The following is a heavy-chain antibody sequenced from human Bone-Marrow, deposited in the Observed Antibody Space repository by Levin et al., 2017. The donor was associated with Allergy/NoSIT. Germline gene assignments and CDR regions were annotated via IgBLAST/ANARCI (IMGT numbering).Heavy chain of an antibody. CDR1: GGTFSSYA. D-gene: IGHD3-3*01. CDR2: IIPIFGTA. J-gene: IGHJ6*03. CDR3: ARVLRFLEWLPGRQWGYYYYMDV. Sequence: ASVKVSCKASGGTFSSYAISWVRQAPGQGLEWMGGIIPIFGTANYAQKFQGRVTITADKSTSTAYMELSSLRSEDTAVYYCARVLRFLEWLPGRQWGYYYYMDVWGKGTTVTVSS. V-gene: IGHV1-69*06.